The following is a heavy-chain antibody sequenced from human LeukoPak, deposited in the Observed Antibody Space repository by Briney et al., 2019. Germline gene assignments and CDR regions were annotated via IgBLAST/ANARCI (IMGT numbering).Heavy chain of an antibody. CDR3: ARTKNYSNYVRYYYMDV. J-gene: IGHJ6*03. V-gene: IGHV4-34*01. Sequence: PSETLSLTCAVYGGSFSDDYWSWFRQPPGKGLEWIGEISHRGSTDYNPSLQSRITISVDTSTNQFSLNLNSVTAADTAVYYCARTKNYSNYVRYYYMDVWGRGTTVTVSS. CDR2: ISHRGST. CDR1: GGSFSDDY. D-gene: IGHD4-11*01.